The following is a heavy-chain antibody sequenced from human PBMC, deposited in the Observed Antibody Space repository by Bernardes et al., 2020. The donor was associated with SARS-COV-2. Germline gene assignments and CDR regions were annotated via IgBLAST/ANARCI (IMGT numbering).Heavy chain of an antibody. V-gene: IGHV3-43*01. D-gene: IGHD4-4*01. CDR3: VVDYSGTNAFDV. CDR1: GLKFDDFP. Sequence: GGSLRLSCAVSGLKFDDFPMNWVRQAPGRGLEWVSLISWDGLSTYYSDSVRGRFTVSRDSSKNSLYLQMTSLRNEDTALYYCVVDYSGTNAFDVWGQGTMVTVSS. J-gene: IGHJ3*01. CDR2: ISWDGLST.